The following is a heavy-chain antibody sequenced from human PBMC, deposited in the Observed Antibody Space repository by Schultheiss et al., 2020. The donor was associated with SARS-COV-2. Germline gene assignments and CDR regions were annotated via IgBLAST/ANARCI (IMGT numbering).Heavy chain of an antibody. V-gene: IGHV4-61*02. Sequence: SETLSLTCTVSGGSISSGSYYWSWIRQPAGKGLEWIGRIYTSGSTNYNPSLKSRVTISVDTSKNQFSLKLSSVTAADTAVYYCARDARIVGATIDAFDIWGQGTMVTVSS. D-gene: IGHD1-26*01. CDR2: IYTSGST. CDR1: GGSISSGSYY. J-gene: IGHJ3*02. CDR3: ARDARIVGATIDAFDI.